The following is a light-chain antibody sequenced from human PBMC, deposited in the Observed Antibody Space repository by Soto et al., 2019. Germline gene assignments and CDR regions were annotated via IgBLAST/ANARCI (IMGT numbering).Light chain of an antibody. CDR3: QQSYSTPELT. Sequence: DIQMTQSPSSVSASVGDRVTITCRASQSIGRFLNWFQQKPGEAPKLLLYGTSNLHSGVPSRFSGSGSETEFTLTISSLQLEDFGIFYCQQSYSTPELTFGGGTKVEIK. CDR2: GTS. CDR1: QSIGRF. V-gene: IGKV1-39*01. J-gene: IGKJ4*01.